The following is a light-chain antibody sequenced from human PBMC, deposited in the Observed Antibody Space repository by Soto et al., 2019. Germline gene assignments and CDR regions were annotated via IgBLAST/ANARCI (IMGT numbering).Light chain of an antibody. CDR2: GAS. V-gene: IGKV3-20*01. CDR1: QSVSSN. Sequence: EIVLTQSPATLSVSPGERATLSCRASQSVSSNLAWYQQKPGQAPRLLIYGASSRATGIPDRFRGSGSGTDFTLTISRLEPEDFAVYYCQHYGSTPTTFGQGTKVDIK. CDR3: QHYGSTPTT. J-gene: IGKJ1*01.